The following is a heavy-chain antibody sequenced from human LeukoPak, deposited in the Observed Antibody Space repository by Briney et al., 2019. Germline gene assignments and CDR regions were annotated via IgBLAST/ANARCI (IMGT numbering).Heavy chain of an antibody. CDR3: QSRYLEWLLEY. V-gene: IGHV4-39*01. CDR2: IYSSGSA. CDR1: GGSINSNNYY. Sequence: SETLSLTCTVSGGSINSNNYYWGWIRQPPGTGLEWIGSIYSSGSAYYNPSLKSRVTISVDTSKNQFSLRLSSVTAADTAVYYCQSRYLEWLLEYWGQGTLVTVSS. D-gene: IGHD3-3*01. J-gene: IGHJ4*02.